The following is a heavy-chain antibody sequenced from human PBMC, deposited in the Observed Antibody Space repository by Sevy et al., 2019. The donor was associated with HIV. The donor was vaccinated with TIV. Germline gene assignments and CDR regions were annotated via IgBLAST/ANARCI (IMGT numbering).Heavy chain of an antibody. CDR2: ISHDGINE. V-gene: IGHV3-30*18. Sequence: GGSLRLSCIGSGLSFSYYGIHWVRQSPGKGLDWVALISHDGINEYYADSVKGRFTISRDNSKNTVYLEMNSLRNEDTAIYFCANAYSGGYSHSYLYALDVWGQGTTVTVSS. CDR3: ANAYSGGYSHSYLYALDV. CDR1: GLSFSYYG. J-gene: IGHJ6*02. D-gene: IGHD1-26*01.